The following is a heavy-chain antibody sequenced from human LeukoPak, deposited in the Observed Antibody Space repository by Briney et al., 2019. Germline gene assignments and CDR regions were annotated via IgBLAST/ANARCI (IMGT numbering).Heavy chain of an antibody. V-gene: IGHV3-30*18. Sequence: PGESLRLSCAASGFTFSSYGMHWVRQAPGKGLEWVAVRSYDGSNKYYADSVKGRFIISRDNSKNTLYLQMNSLRAEDTAVYYCAKDLYCRGDCYQPGGYWGQGTQVTVSS. D-gene: IGHD2-21*02. CDR2: RSYDGSNK. CDR3: AKDLYCRGDCYQPGGY. J-gene: IGHJ4*02. CDR1: GFTFSSYG.